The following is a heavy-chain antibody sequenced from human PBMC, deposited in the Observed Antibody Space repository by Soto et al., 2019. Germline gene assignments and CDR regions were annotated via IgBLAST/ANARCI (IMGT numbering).Heavy chain of an antibody. CDR1: GFTFSSYG. D-gene: IGHD6-6*01. J-gene: IGHJ5*02. Sequence: GGSLRLSCAASGFTFSSYGMHWVRQAPGKGLEWVAVIWYDGSNKYYADSVKGRFTISRDNSKNTLYLQMNSLRAGDTAVYYCASSSSIAARNNWFDPWGQGTLVTVSS. V-gene: IGHV3-33*01. CDR2: IWYDGSNK. CDR3: ASSSSIAARNNWFDP.